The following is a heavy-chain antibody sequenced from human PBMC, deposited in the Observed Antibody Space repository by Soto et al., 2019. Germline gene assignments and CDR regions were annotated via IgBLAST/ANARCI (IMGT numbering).Heavy chain of an antibody. J-gene: IGHJ5*02. CDR3: AKMETLGSITLFAP. V-gene: IGHV1-8*01. Sequence: ASVKVSCKASGYTFTNYDISGVRQAPGQGLEWMGWMNPCSGNTGYAQKLQVRVTMTTYTSTTTAYIELSSLRSDDTALYYCAKMETLGSITLFAPRGKGPLVTVS. D-gene: IGHD3-10*01. CDR1: GYTFTNYD. CDR2: MNPCSGNT.